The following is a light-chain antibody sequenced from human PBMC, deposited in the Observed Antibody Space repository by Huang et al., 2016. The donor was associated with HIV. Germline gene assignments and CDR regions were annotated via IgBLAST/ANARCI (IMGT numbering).Light chain of an antibody. CDR3: QQYNSYPWT. Sequence: DIQMTQSPSTLSASVGDRVTLTCRASQSISSWLAWDQKKPGKAPKLLIYDASSLESCVPSRFSGSGSGTECTLTISSLQPDNFANYYCQQYNSYPWTFGQGTKVEIK. CDR1: QSISSW. V-gene: IGKV1-5*01. CDR2: DAS. J-gene: IGKJ1*01.